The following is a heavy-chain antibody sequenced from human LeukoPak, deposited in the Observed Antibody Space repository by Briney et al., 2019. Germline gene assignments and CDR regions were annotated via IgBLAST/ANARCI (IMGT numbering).Heavy chain of an antibody. J-gene: IGHJ4*02. CDR1: GDSVSSNSAA. CDR3: ARVCGRYYDSSDYFDY. D-gene: IGHD3-22*01. Sequence: SQTLSLTCAISGDSVSSNSAAWNWIRQSPSRGLEWLGRTYYRSKWYNDYAVSVKSRITINPDTSKNQFSLQLNSVTPEDTAVYYCARVCGRYYDSSDYFDYWGQGTLVTVSS. V-gene: IGHV6-1*01. CDR2: TYYRSKWYN.